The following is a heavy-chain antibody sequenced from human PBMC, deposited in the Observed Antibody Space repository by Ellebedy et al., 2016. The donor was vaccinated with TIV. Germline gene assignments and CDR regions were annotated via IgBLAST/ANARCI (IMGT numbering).Heavy chain of an antibody. J-gene: IGHJ4*02. V-gene: IGHV3-33*06. D-gene: IGHD3-16*01. CDR1: GFTFSSYD. CDR3: AKDLTFGGGSPQDWDY. Sequence: GESLKISCAASGFTFSSYDMHWVRQAPGKGLEWVAMIWFDGSNQHYPDSVKGRFTISRDNSKNMVYLQMNGLRAEDTAVYYCAKDLTFGGGSPQDWDYWGQGTLVTVSS. CDR2: IWFDGSNQ.